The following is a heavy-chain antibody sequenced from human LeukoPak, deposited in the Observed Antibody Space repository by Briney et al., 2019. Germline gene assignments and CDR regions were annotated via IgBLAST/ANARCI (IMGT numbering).Heavy chain of an antibody. CDR1: GFTFSSYS. D-gene: IGHD1-26*01. Sequence: GGSLRLSCAASGFTFSSYSMNWVRQAPGKGLEWVSSISSSSSYIYYADSVKGRFTISRDNAKNSLYLQMNSLRAEDTAVYYCARSPRSLSRSYPFDYWGQGTLVTVSS. V-gene: IGHV3-21*01. CDR2: ISSSSSYI. CDR3: ARSPRSLSRSYPFDY. J-gene: IGHJ4*02.